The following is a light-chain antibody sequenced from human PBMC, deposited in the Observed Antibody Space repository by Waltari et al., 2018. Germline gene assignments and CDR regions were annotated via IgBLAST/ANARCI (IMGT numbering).Light chain of an antibody. V-gene: IGKV1-13*02. J-gene: IGKJ2*01. CDR3: QQFNTYPYT. CDR2: DAS. CDR1: QGISSA. Sequence: AIQLTQSPSSLPASVGDRVTITCRASQGISSALAWYQQKPGKAPKLLIYDASRLETGVPSRFSGSGSGTDFSLAISGLQPVDFATYHCQQFNTYPYTFGQGTKVEIK.